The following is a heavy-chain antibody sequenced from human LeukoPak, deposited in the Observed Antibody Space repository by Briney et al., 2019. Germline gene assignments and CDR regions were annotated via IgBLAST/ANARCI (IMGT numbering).Heavy chain of an antibody. J-gene: IGHJ1*01. CDR2: IKSKTDGGTT. D-gene: IGHD3-22*01. V-gene: IGHV3-15*01. CDR1: GFTFSSYA. Sequence: GGSLRLSCAASGFTFSSYAMSWVRQAPGKGLEWVGRIKSKTDGGTTDYAAPVKGRFTISRDDSKNTLYLQVNSLKTEDTALYYCSTRYYYDSTTPLAYWGQGTLVTVSS. CDR3: STRYYYDSTTPLAY.